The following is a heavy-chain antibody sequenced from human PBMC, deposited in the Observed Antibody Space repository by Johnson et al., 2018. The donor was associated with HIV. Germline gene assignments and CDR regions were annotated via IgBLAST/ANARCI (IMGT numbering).Heavy chain of an antibody. J-gene: IGHJ3*02. CDR1: GFTFSNYG. D-gene: IGHD3-10*01. V-gene: IGHV3-30*02. CDR3: ANMSPGSGSFGAFDI. CDR2: IRYDGNSK. Sequence: QVQLVESGGGVVQPGGSLRLSCAASGFTFSNYGMHWARQAPGKRLEWVAFIRYDGNSKYYADSVKGRFSVSRDNSKNTLYLQMNSLRAEDTAVYYCANMSPGSGSFGAFDIWGQGTMVTVSS.